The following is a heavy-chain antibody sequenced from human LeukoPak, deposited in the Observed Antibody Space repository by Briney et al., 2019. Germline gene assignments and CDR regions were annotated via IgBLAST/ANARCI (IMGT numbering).Heavy chain of an antibody. D-gene: IGHD3-22*01. CDR3: AAHHPYYYDSSGYSPFDY. CDR2: ISNNGGYT. Sequence: GGSLRLSCAASGFTFSSSAMSWVRQAPGKGLEWVSAISNNGGYTYYADSVKGRFTISRDNSKNTLYLQMNSLRAEDTAVYYCAAHHPYYYDSSGYSPFDYWGQGTLVTVSS. J-gene: IGHJ4*02. V-gene: IGHV3-23*01. CDR1: GFTFSSSA.